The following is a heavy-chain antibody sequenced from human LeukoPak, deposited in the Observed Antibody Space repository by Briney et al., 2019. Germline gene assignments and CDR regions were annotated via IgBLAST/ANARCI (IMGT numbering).Heavy chain of an antibody. V-gene: IGHV4-59*08. J-gene: IGHJ3*02. CDR2: IYYSGST. CDR3: ACTYYYDSSGYYQKDAFDI. D-gene: IGHD3-22*01. CDR1: GGSISSYY. Sequence: KPSEPLSLTCTVSGGSISSYYWSWIRQPPGKGLEWIGYIYYSGSTNYNPSLKSRVTISVDTSKNQFSLKLSSVTAADTAVYYCACTYYYDSSGYYQKDAFDIWGQGTMVTVSS.